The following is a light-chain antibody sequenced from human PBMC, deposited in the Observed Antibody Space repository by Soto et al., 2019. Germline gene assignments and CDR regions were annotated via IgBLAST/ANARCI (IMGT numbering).Light chain of an antibody. CDR2: EVS. V-gene: IGLV2-8*01. CDR1: SSDVGGYNY. J-gene: IGLJ3*02. Sequence: QSALTQPPSASGSLGQSVTISCTGTSSDVGGYNYVSWYQQHPGKVPKLLIYEVSKRPSGVPDRFSGSKSGNTASLTVSGLQAEDEADFYCTSYSGNSNNLLSGGGTKLTVL. CDR3: TSYSGNSNNLL.